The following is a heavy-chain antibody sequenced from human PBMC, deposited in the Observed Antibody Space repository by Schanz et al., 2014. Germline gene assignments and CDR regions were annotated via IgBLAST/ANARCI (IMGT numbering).Heavy chain of an antibody. J-gene: IGHJ4*02. V-gene: IGHV3-30*02. Sequence: QVQLVESGGAVVQPGGSLRLSCAASGFTFSSFGMHWVRQAPGKGLEWVAFIQNDGSNYYHADSVKGRFTISRDNSKNTLYLQINSLRTEDTAVFYCAKGLGTRSNNFDYWGQGTLVAVSS. CDR2: IQNDGSNY. CDR3: AKGLGTRSNNFDY. CDR1: GFTFSSFG. D-gene: IGHD6-13*01.